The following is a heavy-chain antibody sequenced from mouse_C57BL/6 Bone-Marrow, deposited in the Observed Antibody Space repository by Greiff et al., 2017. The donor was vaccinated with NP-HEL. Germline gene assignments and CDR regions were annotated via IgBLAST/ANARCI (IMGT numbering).Heavy chain of an antibody. J-gene: IGHJ3*01. V-gene: IGHV1-50*01. D-gene: IGHD1-1*01. CDR2: IDPSDSYT. CDR3: ARKAYYGRSYEFAY. Sequence: KQPGAELVKPGASVKLSCKASGYTFTTYWMQWVKQRPGQGLEWIGEIDPSDSYTNYNQKFKGKATLTVDTSSSTANMQRSSLTSEDSAVYYGARKAYYGRSYEFAYGGQGTLVTVSA. CDR1: GYTFTTYW.